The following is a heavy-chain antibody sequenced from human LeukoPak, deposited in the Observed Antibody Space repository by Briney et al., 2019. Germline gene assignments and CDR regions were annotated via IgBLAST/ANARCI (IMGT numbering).Heavy chain of an antibody. CDR3: ATSESQTRFDY. D-gene: IGHD1/OR15-1a*01. CDR2: IFPGDSDT. CDR1: GYSFTSYW. J-gene: IGHJ4*02. Sequence: GESLKISCKGSGYSFTSYWIGWVRQMPGKGLEWIGIIFPGDSDTTYSPSLQGQVTISADKSINTAYLQWSSLRASDTAMYYCATSESQTRFDYWGQGTLVTVSP. V-gene: IGHV5-51*01.